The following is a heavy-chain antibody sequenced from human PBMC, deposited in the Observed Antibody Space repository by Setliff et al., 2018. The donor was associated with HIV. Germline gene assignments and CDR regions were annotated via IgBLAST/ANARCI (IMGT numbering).Heavy chain of an antibody. CDR3: ARYSGGYNYGFAVGSFDY. J-gene: IGHJ4*02. Sequence: PSETLSLTCTQESLRDPIRFYYWTWIRQPPGKGLEWIGNVYYTGSTNYNPSLKSRITISIDTSKSQFSLKLTSVAAADTAVYYCARYSGGYNYGFAVGSFDYWGQGALVTVSS. CDR1: DPIRFYY. CDR2: VYYTGST. D-gene: IGHD5-18*01. V-gene: IGHV4-59*01.